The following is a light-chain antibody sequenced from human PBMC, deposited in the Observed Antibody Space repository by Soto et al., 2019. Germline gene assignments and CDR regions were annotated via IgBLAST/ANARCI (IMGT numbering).Light chain of an antibody. CDR1: QSIRRS. CDR3: QQYGSSPPLS. CDR2: AAS. Sequence: DIQMTQSPSSLSASVADRVTITCRASQSIRRSLNWYQQKPGKAPNLLIYAASSLQTGVPSRFTGSGSGTDFTLTISRLEPEDFAVYYCQQYGSSPPLSFGGGTKVDIK. J-gene: IGKJ4*01. V-gene: IGKV1-39*01.